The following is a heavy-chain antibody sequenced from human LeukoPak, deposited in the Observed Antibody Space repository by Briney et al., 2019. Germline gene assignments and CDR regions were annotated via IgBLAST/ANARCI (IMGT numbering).Heavy chain of an antibody. V-gene: IGHV1-69*13. J-gene: IGHJ6*02. CDR2: IIPIFGTA. CDR3: ARDQTDCSTTSCYKFHYGLDV. D-gene: IGHD2-2*02. Sequence: ASVKVSCKASGGAFNTYALIWVRQAPGQGLEWMGGIIPIFGTANYAQKFQGRVTITADESTSTVYMELSSLRSEDTAVYYCARDQTDCSTTSCYKFHYGLDVWGQGTTVTVSS. CDR1: GGAFNTYA.